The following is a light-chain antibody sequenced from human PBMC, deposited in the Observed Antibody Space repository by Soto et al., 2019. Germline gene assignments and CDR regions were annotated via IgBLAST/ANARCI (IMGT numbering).Light chain of an antibody. CDR2: GAA. CDR3: QQYVSSPWA. V-gene: IGKV3-20*01. Sequence: IVLTQSPGTLSLSPGERATLSCRASQSVSSSYLAWYQQKPGQAPRLLIYGAASRATGIPARFSGSGSGTDFTLTISSLEPEDFAVYYCQQYVSSPWAFGQGTKVDIK. J-gene: IGKJ1*01. CDR1: QSVSSSY.